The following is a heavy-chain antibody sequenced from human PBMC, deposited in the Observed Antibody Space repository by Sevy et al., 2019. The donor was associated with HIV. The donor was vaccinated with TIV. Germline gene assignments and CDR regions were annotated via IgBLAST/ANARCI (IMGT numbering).Heavy chain of an antibody. Sequence: GGSLRLSCAASGFTFSSYGMHWVRQAPGKGLEWVAVISYDGSNKYYADSVKGRFTISRDNSKNTLYLQMNSLRAEDTAVYSCAKDPSAATVRGVYYYGMDVWGQGTTVTVSS. V-gene: IGHV3-30*18. D-gene: IGHD6-13*01. CDR3: AKDPSAATVRGVYYYGMDV. CDR2: ISYDGSNK. CDR1: GFTFSSYG. J-gene: IGHJ6*02.